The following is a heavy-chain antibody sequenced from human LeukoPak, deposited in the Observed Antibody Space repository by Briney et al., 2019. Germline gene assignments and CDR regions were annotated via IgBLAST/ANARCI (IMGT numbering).Heavy chain of an antibody. V-gene: IGHV4-39*01. J-gene: IGHJ5*02. CDR3: AKRDNWLDP. CDR1: GGSISGSSYY. Sequence: SETLSLTCTVSGGSISGSSYYWGWIRQPPGKGLDWIASIYYSGSTYYNPSLRSRVTISVDTSKNQFSLKVRSVTAADTAVYYCAKRDNWLDPWGQGILVTVSS. CDR2: IYYSGST.